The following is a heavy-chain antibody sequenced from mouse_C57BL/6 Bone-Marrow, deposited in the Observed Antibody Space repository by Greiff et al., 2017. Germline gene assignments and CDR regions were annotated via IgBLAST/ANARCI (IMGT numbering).Heavy chain of an antibody. Sequence: EVQLQQSGAELVKPGASVKLSCTASGFNIKDYYMHWVKQRTEQGLEWIGRIDPEDGETKYAPKFQGKATITADPSSNPAYLQLSSLTSEDTADYYCARSRSYYGSFYYAMDDWGKGTSVTVSS. CDR2: IDPEDGET. D-gene: IGHD1-1*01. CDR1: GFNIKDYY. J-gene: IGHJ4*01. CDR3: ARSRSYYGSFYYAMDD. V-gene: IGHV14-2*01.